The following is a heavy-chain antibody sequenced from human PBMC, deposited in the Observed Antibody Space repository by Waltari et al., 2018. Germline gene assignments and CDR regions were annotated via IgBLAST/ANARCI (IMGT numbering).Heavy chain of an antibody. Sequence: QVQLVQSGAEVKKPGASVKVSCKASGYTFTSYYMHWVRQAPGQGLEWMGIINPSGGSTSYAQKFQGRVTMTRDTSTSTVYMELSSLRSEDTAVYYCARGLVSSGGYNHDAFDIWGQGTMVTVSS. J-gene: IGHJ3*02. D-gene: IGHD5-12*01. CDR2: INPSGGST. V-gene: IGHV1-46*01. CDR3: ARGLVSSGGYNHDAFDI. CDR1: GYTFTSYY.